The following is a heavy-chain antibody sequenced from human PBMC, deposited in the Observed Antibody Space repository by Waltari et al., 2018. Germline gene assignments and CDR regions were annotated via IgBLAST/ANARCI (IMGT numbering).Heavy chain of an antibody. CDR1: GYSISSGWY. CDR3: ARVRGNSVMPLEGYLTVWAFDI. J-gene: IGHJ3*02. D-gene: IGHD1-7*01. Sequence: QVQLQESGPRLVKPSETLSLSCAVSGYSISSGWYWVWMRHLPGKGLEWIGSLYGTATTSYSPSLQSRVTISSDTSTNNFYLNLTSVTAADTAVYYCARVRGNSVMPLEGYLTVWAFDIWGQGTMVTVSS. CDR2: LYGTATT. V-gene: IGHV4-38-2*01.